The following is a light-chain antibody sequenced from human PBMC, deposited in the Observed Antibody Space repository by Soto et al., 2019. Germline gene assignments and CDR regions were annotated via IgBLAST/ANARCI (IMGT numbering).Light chain of an antibody. Sequence: DIQMTQSPSSLSASVQDRVTITCRASQSIGTSLNWYQQKPGKSPKLLIYATSNLYSGVPSRFSGSGSGTDFTLTISSLQPEDFAPYYCPQTYSTPQPSFGGGTKVEIK. CDR1: QSIGTS. CDR3: PQTYSTPQPS. CDR2: ATS. J-gene: IGKJ4*01. V-gene: IGKV1-39*01.